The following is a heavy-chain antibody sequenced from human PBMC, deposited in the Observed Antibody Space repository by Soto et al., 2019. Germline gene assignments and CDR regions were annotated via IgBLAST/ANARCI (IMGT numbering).Heavy chain of an antibody. D-gene: IGHD3-22*01. CDR1: GFTFTSSA. J-gene: IGHJ3*02. CDR2: IVVGSGNT. V-gene: IGHV1-58*01. CDR3: AAAYYYGSSGYYFISAFDI. Sequence: SVKVSCKASGFTFTSSAVQWVRQARGQRLEWIGWIVVGSGNTNYAQKFQERVTITRDMSTSTAYMELSSLRSEDTAVYYCAAAYYYGSSGYYFISAFDIWGQGTMVTVSS.